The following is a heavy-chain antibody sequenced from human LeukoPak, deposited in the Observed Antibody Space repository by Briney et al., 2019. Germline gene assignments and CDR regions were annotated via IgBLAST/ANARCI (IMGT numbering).Heavy chain of an antibody. D-gene: IGHD2-15*01. CDR2: IYSSGST. CDR3: ARHVPYCSGGSCYFPLFDY. Sequence: SETLSLTCTVSGGSISSYYWSWIRQPPGKGLEWIGYIYSSGSTNYNPSLKSRVTISIDTSKNQFSLKLSSVTAADTAVSYCARHVPYCSGGSCYFPLFDYWGQGTLVTVSS. J-gene: IGHJ4*02. V-gene: IGHV4-59*08. CDR1: GGSISSYY.